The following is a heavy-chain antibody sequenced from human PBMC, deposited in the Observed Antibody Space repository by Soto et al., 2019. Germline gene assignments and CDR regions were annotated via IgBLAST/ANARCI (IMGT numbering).Heavy chain of an antibody. Sequence: GGSLRLSCAASGFTFSSYGMHWVRQAPGKGLEWVAVISYDGSNKYYADSVKGRFTISRDNSKNTLYLQMNSLRAEDTAVYYCAKGVLWFGEFDYWGQGTLVTVSS. CDR2: ISYDGSNK. CDR3: AKGVLWFGEFDY. CDR1: GFTFSSYG. D-gene: IGHD3-10*01. V-gene: IGHV3-30*18. J-gene: IGHJ4*02.